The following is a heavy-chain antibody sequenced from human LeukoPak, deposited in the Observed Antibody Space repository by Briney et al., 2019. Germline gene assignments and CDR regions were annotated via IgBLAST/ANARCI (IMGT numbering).Heavy chain of an antibody. D-gene: IGHD6-19*01. CDR2: IIPIFGTA. Sequence: SVKVSCKASGGTFSSYAISWVRQAPGQGLEWMGGIIPIFGTANYAQKFQGRATITTDESTSTAYMELSSLRSEDTAVYYCARGGPVAATHKYFQHWGQGTLVTVSS. J-gene: IGHJ1*01. CDR3: ARGGPVAATHKYFQH. V-gene: IGHV1-69*05. CDR1: GGTFSSYA.